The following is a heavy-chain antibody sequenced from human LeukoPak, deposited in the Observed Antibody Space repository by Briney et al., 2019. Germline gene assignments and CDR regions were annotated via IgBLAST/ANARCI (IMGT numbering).Heavy chain of an antibody. CDR3: AVSYYYDSSGYAFDI. CDR1: GYTFTSYD. J-gene: IGHJ3*02. V-gene: IGHV1-8*03. CDR2: MNPNSGKT. Sequence: ASVKVSCKASGYTFTSYDINWVRQATGQGLEWMGWMNPNSGKTGYAQKFQGRVTITRNTSISTAYMELSSLRSEDTAVYYCAVSYYYDSSGYAFDIWGQGTMVTVSS. D-gene: IGHD3-22*01.